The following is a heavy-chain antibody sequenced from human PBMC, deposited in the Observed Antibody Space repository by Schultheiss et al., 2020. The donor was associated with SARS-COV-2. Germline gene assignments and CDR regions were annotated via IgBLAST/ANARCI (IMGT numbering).Heavy chain of an antibody. Sequence: GGSLRLSCAASGFTFSSYEMNWVRQAPGKGLEWVSYISSSGSTIYYADSVKGRFTISRDNAKNSLYLQMNSLRAEDTAVYYCARDLRIAAPSSITMEAFDIWGRWTMVTVSS. J-gene: IGHJ3*02. V-gene: IGHV3-48*03. D-gene: IGHD3-10*01. CDR3: ARDLRIAAPSSITMEAFDI. CDR2: ISSSGSTI. CDR1: GFTFSSYE.